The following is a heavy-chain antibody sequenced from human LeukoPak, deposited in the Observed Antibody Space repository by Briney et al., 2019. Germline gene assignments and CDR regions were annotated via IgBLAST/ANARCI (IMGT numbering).Heavy chain of an antibody. Sequence: GGSLRLSCAASGFTFSGSAMHWVRQASGKGLEWVGRIRSKANSYATAYAASVKGRFTISRDDSKNTAYLQMNSLKTEDTAVYYCTRLMVRRTYYYYGMDVWGQGATVTVSS. V-gene: IGHV3-73*01. CDR3: TRLMVRRTYYYYGMDV. J-gene: IGHJ6*02. CDR2: IRSKANSYAT. CDR1: GFTFSGSA. D-gene: IGHD3-10*01.